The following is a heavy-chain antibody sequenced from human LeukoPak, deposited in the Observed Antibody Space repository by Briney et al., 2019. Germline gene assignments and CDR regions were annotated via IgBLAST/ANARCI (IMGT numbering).Heavy chain of an antibody. CDR1: GFTFSSYG. J-gene: IGHJ4*02. D-gene: IGHD2-21*02. CDR3: AKIVVVTANRDY. Sequence: GGSLRLSCAASGFTFSSYGMHWVRQAPGKGLEWVAFIRYDGSNKYYADSVKGRFTISRDNSKNTLYLQMNSPRAEDTAVYYCAKIVVVTANRDYWGQGTLVTVSS. CDR2: IRYDGSNK. V-gene: IGHV3-30*02.